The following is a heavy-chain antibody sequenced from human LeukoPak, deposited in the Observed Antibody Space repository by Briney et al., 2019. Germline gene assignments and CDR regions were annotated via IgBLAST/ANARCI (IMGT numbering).Heavy chain of an antibody. J-gene: IGHJ4*02. CDR2: INHSGST. D-gene: IGHD3-10*01. CDR1: GGSFSGYY. Sequence: PSETLSLTCAVYGGSFSGYYWSWIRQPPGKGLEWIGEINHSGSTNYNPSLKSRVTISVDTSKNQFSLKLSSVTAADTAVYYCARIGHRGFRLYYFDYWGQGTLVTVSS. V-gene: IGHV4-34*01. CDR3: ARIGHRGFRLYYFDY.